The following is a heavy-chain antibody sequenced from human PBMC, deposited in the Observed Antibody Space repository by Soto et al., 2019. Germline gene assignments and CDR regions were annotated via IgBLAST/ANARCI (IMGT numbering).Heavy chain of an antibody. V-gene: IGHV3-30*18. D-gene: IGHD1-26*01. Sequence: QVQLVESGGGVVQPGRSLRLSCAASGFTFSSYGMHWVRQAPGKGLEWVAVISYDGSNKYYADSVKGRFTISRDNSKNTLYLQMNSLRAEDTAVYYCAKGVGAELDLGYWGQGTLVTVSS. J-gene: IGHJ4*02. CDR2: ISYDGSNK. CDR1: GFTFSSYG. CDR3: AKGVGAELDLGY.